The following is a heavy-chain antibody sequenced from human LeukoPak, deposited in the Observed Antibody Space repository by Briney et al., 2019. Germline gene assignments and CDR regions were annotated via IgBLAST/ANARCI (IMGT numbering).Heavy chain of an antibody. J-gene: IGHJ3*02. CDR3: AKGQGDYGDYGLHAFDI. CDR2: ISGSGGST. D-gene: IGHD4-17*01. CDR1: GFTFSSYA. Sequence: GGSLRLSCAASGFTFSSYAISWVRQAPGKGLEWVSSISGSGGSTYYADSVKGRFTISRDNSKNTLYLQMNSLRAEDTAAYYCAKGQGDYGDYGLHAFDIWGQGTMVTVSS. V-gene: IGHV3-23*01.